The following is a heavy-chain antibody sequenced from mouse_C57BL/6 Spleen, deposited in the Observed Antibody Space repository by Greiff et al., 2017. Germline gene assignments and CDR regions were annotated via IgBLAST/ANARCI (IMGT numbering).Heavy chain of an antibody. D-gene: IGHD4-1*01. CDR3: ARVPLNGTNAMDY. J-gene: IGHJ4*01. CDR2: ISDGGGYT. CDR1: GFTFSSYA. V-gene: IGHV5-4*01. Sequence: EVHLVESGGGLVKPGGSLKLSCAASGFTFSSYAMSWVRQTPEKRLEWVATISDGGGYTYYPDNVKGRFTISRDNAKNNLYLQMSHLKSEDTAMYYCARVPLNGTNAMDYWGQGTSVTVSS.